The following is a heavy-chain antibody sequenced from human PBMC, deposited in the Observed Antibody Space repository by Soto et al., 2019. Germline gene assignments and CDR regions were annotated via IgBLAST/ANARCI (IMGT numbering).Heavy chain of an antibody. CDR1: GTSITTSNW. D-gene: IGHD4-17*01. CDR2: ILHSGST. J-gene: IGHJ4*02. V-gene: IGHV4-4*02. Sequence: PSETLSLTCTVSGTSITTSNWWNWVRQTPEKGLEWIGQILHSGSTNYNPSLATRVTISVDKPKNQLSLMVTSVTAADTALYFCARSDYGDSNSQYFDYWCQGTLVTVSS. CDR3: ARSDYGDSNSQYFDY.